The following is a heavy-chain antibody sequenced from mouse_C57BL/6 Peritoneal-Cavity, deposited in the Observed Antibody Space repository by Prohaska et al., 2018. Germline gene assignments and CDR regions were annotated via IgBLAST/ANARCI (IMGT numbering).Heavy chain of an antibody. CDR2: VYPYNGGT. J-gene: IGHJ2*01. V-gene: IGHV1-21-1*01. D-gene: IGHD2-3*01. CDR3: ARYYDGYLYYFDY. Sequence: HGKSLEWIGHVYPYNGGTSYNQKFKGKATLTVDNTSSTAYMELGSLTSEDSAVYYSARYYDGYLYYFDYWGQGTTLTVSS.